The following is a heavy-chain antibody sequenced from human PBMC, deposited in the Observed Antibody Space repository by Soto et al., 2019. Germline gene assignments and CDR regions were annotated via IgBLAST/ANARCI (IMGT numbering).Heavy chain of an antibody. Sequence: GGSLRLSCVASGFTISSYSMNWVRQAPGKGLEWLSSISDSSGSIYYADSVKGRFTISRDNAKNTLYLQMNSLRAEDTAVYYCAKDLQKGAWYYYYYGMDVWGQGTTVTVS. CDR2: ISDSSGSI. D-gene: IGHD1-1*01. CDR3: AKDLQKGAWYYYYYGMDV. V-gene: IGHV3-23*01. CDR1: GFTISSYS. J-gene: IGHJ6*02.